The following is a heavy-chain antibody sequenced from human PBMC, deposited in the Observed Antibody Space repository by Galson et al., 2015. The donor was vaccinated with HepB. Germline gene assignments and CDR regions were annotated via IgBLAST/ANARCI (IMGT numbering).Heavy chain of an antibody. J-gene: IGHJ6*02. CDR1: GFTFSSYG. V-gene: IGHV3-30*18. Sequence: SLRLSCAASGFTFSSYGMHWVRQAPGKGLEWVAVISYDGSNKYYADSVKGRFTISRDNSKNTLYLQMNSLRAEDTAVYYCAKTGHQLLSFHYYGMDVWGQGTTVTVSS. CDR2: ISYDGSNK. D-gene: IGHD2-2*01. CDR3: AKTGHQLLSFHYYGMDV.